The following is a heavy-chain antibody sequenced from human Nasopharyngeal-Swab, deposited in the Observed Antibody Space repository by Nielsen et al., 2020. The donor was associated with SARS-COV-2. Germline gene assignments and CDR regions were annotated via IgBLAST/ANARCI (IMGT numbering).Heavy chain of an antibody. D-gene: IGHD3-22*01. J-gene: IGHJ2*01. CDR3: ARSPSPHITMIVVVTHWYFDL. V-gene: IGHV4-34*01. CDR2: INHSGST. CDR1: GGSFSGYY. Sequence: SETLSLTCAVYGGSFSGYYWSWIRQPPGKGLEWIGEINHSGSTNYNPSLKSRVTISVDTSKNQFSLKLSSVTAADTAVYYCARSPSPHITMIVVVTHWYFDLWGRGTLVTVPS.